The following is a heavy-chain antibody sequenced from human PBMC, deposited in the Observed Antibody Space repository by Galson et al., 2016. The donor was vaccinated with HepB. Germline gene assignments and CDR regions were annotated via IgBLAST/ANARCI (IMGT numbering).Heavy chain of an antibody. D-gene: IGHD6-13*01. J-gene: IGHJ6*02. V-gene: IGHV3-9*01. CDR1: GFTFGAHA. CDR3: AKDLSGIPYYYSLDV. CDR2: ISWNSGAT. Sequence: SLRLSCAASGFTFGAHAMHWVRQRPGKGLEWVSGISWNSGATDYADSVRGRFTISRDNAKNSLDLQMSSLRAEDTALYYCAKDLSGIPYYYSLDVWGLGTTVTVS.